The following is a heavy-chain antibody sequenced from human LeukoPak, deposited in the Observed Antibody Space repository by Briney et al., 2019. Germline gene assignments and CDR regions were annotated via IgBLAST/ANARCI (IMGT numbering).Heavy chain of an antibody. CDR2: IYHSGST. V-gene: IGHV4-38-2*02. CDR3: ARTIRDSYDLGYYLDY. Sequence: SETLSLTCTVSGYSISSGYYWGWIRQPPGKGLEWIGSIYHSGSTYYNPSLKSRGTISVDTSKNQFSLKLTSVTAADTAVYYCARTIRDSYDLGYYLDYWGQGTLVTVSS. J-gene: IGHJ4*02. D-gene: IGHD3/OR15-3a*01. CDR1: GYSISSGYY.